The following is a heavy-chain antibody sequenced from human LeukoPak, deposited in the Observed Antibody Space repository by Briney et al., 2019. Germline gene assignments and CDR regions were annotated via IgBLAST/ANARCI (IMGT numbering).Heavy chain of an antibody. CDR1: GGSFSGYS. Sequence: SESLSLSCAVSGGSFSGYSRSWIRQPPGQGLEWIGEINHSGSTNYNPSLKSRANISVDPSKNRFSLKLSSVTAADTAVYYCARRKVPDILTGYHPQNFDYWGQGTLVTVSS. CDR2: INHSGST. D-gene: IGHD3-9*01. CDR3: ARRKVPDILTGYHPQNFDY. J-gene: IGHJ4*02. V-gene: IGHV4-34*01.